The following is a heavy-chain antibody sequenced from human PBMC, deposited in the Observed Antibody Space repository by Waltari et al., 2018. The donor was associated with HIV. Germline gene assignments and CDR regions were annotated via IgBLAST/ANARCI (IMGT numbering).Heavy chain of an antibody. CDR1: GFTFSAYW. J-gene: IGHJ4*02. CDR3: ARHRVWYTSSSLDY. CDR2: IKEDGDDK. Sequence: EVQVVDSGGGLVQPGGSLRLSCATSGFTFSAYWMGWFRQGPGKGLGWVASIKEDGDDKYYVNAVKGRFTISRDNDENSLSLQMTALRAEDTAIYFCARHRVWYTSSSLDYWGQGTLVTVS. D-gene: IGHD6-13*01. V-gene: IGHV3-7*01.